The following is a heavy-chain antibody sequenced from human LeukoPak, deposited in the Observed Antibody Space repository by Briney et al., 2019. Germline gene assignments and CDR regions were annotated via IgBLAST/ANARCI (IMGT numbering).Heavy chain of an antibody. CDR2: ISYDGSNK. V-gene: IGHV3-30*03. D-gene: IGHD6-13*01. J-gene: IGHJ6*03. Sequence: GGSLRLSCAASGFTVSSNYMSWVRQAPGKGLEWVAVISYDGSNKYYADSVKGRFTISRDNSKNTLYLQMNSLRAEDTAVHYCARDHEQQPAPHYYYYMDVWGKGTTVTISS. CDR3: ARDHEQQPAPHYYYYMDV. CDR1: GFTVSSNY.